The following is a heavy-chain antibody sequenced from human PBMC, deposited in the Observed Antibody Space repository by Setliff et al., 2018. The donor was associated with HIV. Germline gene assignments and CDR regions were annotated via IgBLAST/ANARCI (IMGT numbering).Heavy chain of an antibody. Sequence: SVKVSCKASGGTFSTYGLNWVRQAPGQGLEWMGGILPIFGATDYAQKFQGRLTLTAVQSENNVYMELSSLRSDDTAVYYCTNRGGSGTNVGNWFDPWGQGTLVTVSS. J-gene: IGHJ5*02. D-gene: IGHD3-10*01. CDR3: TNRGGSGTNVGNWFDP. CDR2: ILPIFGAT. CDR1: GGTFSTYG. V-gene: IGHV1-69*13.